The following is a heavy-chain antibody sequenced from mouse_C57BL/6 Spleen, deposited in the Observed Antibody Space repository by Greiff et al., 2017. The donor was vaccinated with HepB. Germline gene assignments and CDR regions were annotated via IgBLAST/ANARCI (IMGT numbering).Heavy chain of an antibody. Sequence: QVQLQQSGAELARPGASVKLSCKASGYTFTSYGISWVKQRTGQGLEWIGEIYPRSGNTYYNEKFKGKATLTADKSSSTAYMELRSLTSEDSAVYFCARWAIITTVVATPPDYWGQGTTLTVSS. CDR2: IYPRSGNT. CDR1: GYTFTSYG. V-gene: IGHV1-81*01. CDR3: ARWAIITTVVATPPDY. J-gene: IGHJ2*01. D-gene: IGHD1-1*01.